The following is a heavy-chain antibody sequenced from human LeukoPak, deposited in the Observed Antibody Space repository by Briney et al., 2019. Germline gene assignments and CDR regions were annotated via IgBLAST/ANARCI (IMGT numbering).Heavy chain of an antibody. Sequence: GGSLRLSCAPSGFAFSSYAMSWVRQARGKGLEWVSAISGSGGSTYYACSVKGRFTISRDNSKNTLYLQMNSLRAEDTAVYYCAKDHPRIAVADDAFDIWGQGTMVTVSS. D-gene: IGHD6-19*01. CDR3: AKDHPRIAVADDAFDI. J-gene: IGHJ3*02. CDR2: ISGSGGST. V-gene: IGHV3-23*01. CDR1: GFAFSSYA.